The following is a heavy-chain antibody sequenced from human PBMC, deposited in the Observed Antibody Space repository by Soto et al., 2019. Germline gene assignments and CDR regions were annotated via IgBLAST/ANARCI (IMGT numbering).Heavy chain of an antibody. CDR3: AKHISAFGSGWDS. V-gene: IGHV3-23*01. D-gene: IGHD3-3*02. CDR1: GFPFSSYA. J-gene: IGHJ4*02. CDR2: IANSGGTT. Sequence: EVQLLESGGGLVQPGGSLRLSCSVSGFPFSSYAMTCVRQAPGKGLEWVSAIANSGGTTFYTDSVRGRFTISRDNSKNTLYLQMNSLRAEDTAVYFCAKHISAFGSGWDSWGQGTLVTVSS.